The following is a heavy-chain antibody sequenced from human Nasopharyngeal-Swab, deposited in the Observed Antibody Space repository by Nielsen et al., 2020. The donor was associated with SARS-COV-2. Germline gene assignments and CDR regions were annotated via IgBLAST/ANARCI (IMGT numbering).Heavy chain of an antibody. CDR2: ISSSSSSI. V-gene: IGHV3-21*01. CDR3: ARATGYSSSQGDY. D-gene: IGHD6-13*01. Sequence: GESLKISCAASGFTLSSYSMNWVRQPPGKRLEWVSSISSSSSSIYYADSVKGRFTISRDNAKNSLYLQMNSLRAEDTAVYYCARATGYSSSQGDYWGQGTLVTVSS. CDR1: GFTLSSYS. J-gene: IGHJ4*02.